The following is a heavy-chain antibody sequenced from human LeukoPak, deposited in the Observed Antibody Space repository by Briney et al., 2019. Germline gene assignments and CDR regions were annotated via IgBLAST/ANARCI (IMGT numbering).Heavy chain of an antibody. CDR2: IKQDGSEK. Sequence: GGSLRLSCAASGFTFSSYWMSWVRQAPGKGLEWVANIKQDGSEKYYVDSVKGRFTISRDNAKNSLYLQMNSLRAEDTAVYYCARDGWDFWSGYSPEYWGQGTLVTVSS. CDR3: ARDGWDFWSGYSPEY. CDR1: GFTFSSYW. J-gene: IGHJ4*02. D-gene: IGHD3-3*01. V-gene: IGHV3-7*01.